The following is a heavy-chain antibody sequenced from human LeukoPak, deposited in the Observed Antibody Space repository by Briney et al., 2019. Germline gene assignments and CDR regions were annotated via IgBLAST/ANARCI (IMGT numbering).Heavy chain of an antibody. CDR3: ARTPLRYFDWLPRAYFDY. V-gene: IGHV4-59*08. CDR2: IYYSGST. D-gene: IGHD3-9*01. Sequence: SETLSLTYTVSGGSISSYYWSWIRQPPGKGLEWIGYIYYSGSTNYNPSLKSRVTISVDTSKNQFSLKLSSVTAADTAVYYCARTPLRYFDWLPRAYFDYWGQGTLVTVSS. CDR1: GGSISSYY. J-gene: IGHJ4*02.